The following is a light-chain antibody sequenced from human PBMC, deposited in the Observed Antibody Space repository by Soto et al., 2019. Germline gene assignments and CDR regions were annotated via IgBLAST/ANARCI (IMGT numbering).Light chain of an antibody. V-gene: IGLV2-14*01. J-gene: IGLJ1*01. CDR3: SSYTSASTLLYL. CDR1: SSDVGGYNY. CDR2: GFT. Sequence: QSALTQPASVSGSPGQSITISCTGTSSDVGGYNYVSWYQQHPGIAPKLLIYGFTNRPSGVSTRFSGSKSGNTASLTISGLQAEYEADYHCSSYTSASTLLYLFGTGTKLTVL.